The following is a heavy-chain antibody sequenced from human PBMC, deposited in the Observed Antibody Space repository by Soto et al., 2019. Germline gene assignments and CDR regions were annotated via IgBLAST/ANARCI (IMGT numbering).Heavy chain of an antibody. J-gene: IGHJ5*02. D-gene: IGHD3-9*01. CDR3: ARERYLIPGGPGWFDP. Sequence: SETLSLTCTVSGGSLSSYYWSWIRQPAGKGLEWIGRIYTSGSTNYNPSLKSRVTMSVDTSKNQFSLKLSSVTAADTAVYYCARERYLIPGGPGWFDPWGQGTLVTVSS. CDR2: IYTSGST. V-gene: IGHV4-4*07. CDR1: GGSLSSYY.